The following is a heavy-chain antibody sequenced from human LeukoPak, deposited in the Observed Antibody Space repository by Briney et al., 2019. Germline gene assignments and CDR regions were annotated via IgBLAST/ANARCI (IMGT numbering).Heavy chain of an antibody. CDR3: AKRDYSGSYPYYFDY. CDR1: GFTFSSLA. J-gene: IGHJ4*02. V-gene: IGHV3-23*01. D-gene: IGHD1-26*01. Sequence: GGSLRLSCAASGFTFSSLAMSWVRQAPGKGLEWVSAISSSGTSTYYADSVKGRFTISRDNSNNTLYLRMNSLRADDTAIYYCAKRDYSGSYPYYFDYWGQGTLVTVSS. CDR2: ISSSGTST.